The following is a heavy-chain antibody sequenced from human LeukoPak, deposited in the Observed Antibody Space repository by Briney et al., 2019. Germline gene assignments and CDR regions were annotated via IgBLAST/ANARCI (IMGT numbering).Heavy chain of an antibody. Sequence: PGRSLRLLCAASGFTFDDYGMSWVPQARGKGLEEGSGINWNGGSTGYAHSVKGRFTISRDNAKTSLYLQMNSLRAEDTALYYCARVKWFYYMDVWGKGTTVTVSS. CDR1: GFTFDDYG. CDR2: INWNGGST. D-gene: IGHD2-8*01. V-gene: IGHV3-20*04. J-gene: IGHJ6*03. CDR3: ARVKWFYYMDV.